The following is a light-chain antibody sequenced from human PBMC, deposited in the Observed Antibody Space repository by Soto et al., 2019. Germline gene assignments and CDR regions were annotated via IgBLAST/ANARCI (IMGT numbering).Light chain of an antibody. CDR2: DVS. CDR3: SSYTSSSTPYV. CDR1: SSDVGGYNY. J-gene: IGLJ1*01. V-gene: IGLV2-14*01. Sequence: QSALTQTASVSGSPGQSITISCTGTSSDVGGYNYVSWYQQHPGKAPKLMIYDVSNRPSGVSNRFSGSKSGNTASLTISGLQAEDEAEYYCSSYTSSSTPYVFGTGNKVTVL.